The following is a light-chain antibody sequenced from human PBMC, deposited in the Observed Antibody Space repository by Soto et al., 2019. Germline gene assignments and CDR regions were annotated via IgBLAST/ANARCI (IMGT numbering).Light chain of an antibody. CDR2: DVS. J-gene: IGLJ1*01. V-gene: IGLV2-14*03. CDR1: SSDVGGYNY. Sequence: QSVLTQPASVSGSPGQSITISCTGTSSDVGGYNYVSWYQQHPGKAPKVMIYDVSSRPSGVSNRFSGSKSGNTASLTISGLQAEDDADYYCNSYTTSSTLPDVFGTGTKLTVL. CDR3: NSYTTSSTLPDV.